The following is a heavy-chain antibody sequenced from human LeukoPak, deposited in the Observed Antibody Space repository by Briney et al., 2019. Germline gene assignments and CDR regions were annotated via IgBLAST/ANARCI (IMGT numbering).Heavy chain of an antibody. J-gene: IGHJ4*02. Sequence: GGSLRLSCAASGFTFSSYSMNWVRQAPGKELEWVSSISSSSSYIYYADSVKGRFTISRDNAKNSLYLQMNSLRAEDTAVYYCARDKQLVQGGGVYWGQGTLVTVSS. D-gene: IGHD6-6*01. CDR3: ARDKQLVQGGGVY. CDR1: GFTFSSYS. V-gene: IGHV3-21*01. CDR2: ISSSSSYI.